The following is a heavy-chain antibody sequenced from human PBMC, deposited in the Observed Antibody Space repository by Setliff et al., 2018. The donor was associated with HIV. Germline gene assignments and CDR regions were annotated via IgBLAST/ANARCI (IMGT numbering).Heavy chain of an antibody. CDR2: TYYSGST. V-gene: IGHV4-39*01. Sequence: SETLSLTCTVSGVSTSSSHYYWGWIRQPPGKGLEWIGYTYYSGSTYYNPSLKSRVTISVDTSKNLFSLRLSSVTAADTAVYYYARQGAVTGHSFDYWGQGALVTVSS. J-gene: IGHJ4*02. D-gene: IGHD6-19*01. CDR3: ARQGAVTGHSFDY. CDR1: GVSTSSSHYY.